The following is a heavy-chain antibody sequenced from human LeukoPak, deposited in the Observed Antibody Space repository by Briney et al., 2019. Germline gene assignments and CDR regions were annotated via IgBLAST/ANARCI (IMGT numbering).Heavy chain of an antibody. CDR1: GFSVNSNY. V-gene: IGHV3-53*01. CDR3: AVSYSSSWYRSFDY. CDR2: VYIGGST. Sequence: GGSLRLSCAASGFSVNSNYMTWVRQAPGKGLEWVSVVYIGGSTYYADSVKGRFTISRDNSKNTLYLQMNSLRAEDTAVYYCAVSYSSSWYRSFDYWGQGTLVTVSS. J-gene: IGHJ4*02. D-gene: IGHD6-13*01.